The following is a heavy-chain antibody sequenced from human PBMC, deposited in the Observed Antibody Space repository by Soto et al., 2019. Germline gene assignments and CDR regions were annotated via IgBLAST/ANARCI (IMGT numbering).Heavy chain of an antibody. CDR3: ARYETTGYYRFFDY. D-gene: IGHD1-26*01. V-gene: IGHV4-31*03. CDR2: IYYSGST. CDR1: GGSISSGGYY. Sequence: PSETLSLTCTVSGGSISSGGYYWSWIRQHPGKGLEWIGHIYYSGSTYYNPSLKSRFIISLDTSKNRFSLKVISATAADTAVYFCARYETTGYYRFFDYWGQGTQVTVSS. J-gene: IGHJ4*02.